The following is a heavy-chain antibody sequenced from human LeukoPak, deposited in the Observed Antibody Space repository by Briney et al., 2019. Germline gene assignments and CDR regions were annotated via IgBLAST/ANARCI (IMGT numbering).Heavy chain of an antibody. CDR3: ARSKRKTDSRLVASAGDF. CDR2: ISSSGSDI. D-gene: IGHD6-13*01. CDR1: GFTFSSYA. Sequence: GSLRLSCAASGFTFSSYAMSWVRQAPGKGLEWISYISSSGSDIYYADSVKGRFTLSRDNANNSLYLQMNSLRAEDTAVYYCARSKRKTDSRLVASAGDFWGQGTLVTVSS. J-gene: IGHJ4*02. V-gene: IGHV3-21*05.